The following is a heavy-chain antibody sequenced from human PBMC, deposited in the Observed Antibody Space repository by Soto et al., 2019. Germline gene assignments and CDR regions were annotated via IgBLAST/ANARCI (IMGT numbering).Heavy chain of an antibody. V-gene: IGHV3-9*01. Sequence: EVQLVESGGGLVQPGRSLRLSCAASGFTFDDYAMHWVRQAPGKGLEWVSGISWNSGSIGYADSVKGRFTISRDNAKNSLYLQMNSLRAEDTALYYCAKDNSPQWLDGYFDYWGQGTLVTVSS. CDR3: AKDNSPQWLDGYFDY. CDR1: GFTFDDYA. D-gene: IGHD6-19*01. J-gene: IGHJ4*02. CDR2: ISWNSGSI.